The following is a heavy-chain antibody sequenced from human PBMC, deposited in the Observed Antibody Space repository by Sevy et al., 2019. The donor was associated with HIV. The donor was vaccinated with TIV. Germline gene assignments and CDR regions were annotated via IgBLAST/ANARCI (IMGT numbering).Heavy chain of an antibody. V-gene: IGHV3-21*01. J-gene: IGHJ3*02. CDR3: ARGTQDYGDYDRDAFDI. D-gene: IGHD4-17*01. CDR1: EFTFSSYS. Sequence: GGSLRLSCATSEFTFSSYSMNWVRQAPGNGLEWVSSISGGGTYIYYAGSVKGRFTISRDNAKNSLSLQMNSLRAEDTAVYYCARGTQDYGDYDRDAFDIRGQGTMVTVSS. CDR2: ISGGGTYI.